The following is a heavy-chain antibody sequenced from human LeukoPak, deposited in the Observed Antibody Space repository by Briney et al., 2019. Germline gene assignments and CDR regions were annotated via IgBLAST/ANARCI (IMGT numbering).Heavy chain of an antibody. J-gene: IGHJ4*02. D-gene: IGHD2-8*01. CDR3: TTPWGCTRPDCPFLH. V-gene: IGHV1-2*02. CDR1: GFTLIGHY. CDR2: INRESGDT. Sequence: GASVKVSCKASGFTLIGHYLHWVRQAPGHGLQWMGWINRESGDTKYVQNFQGRVTMTRDTSITTFYMELSSLGSDDTAVYYCTTPWGCTRPDCPFLHWGQGTLVTVSS.